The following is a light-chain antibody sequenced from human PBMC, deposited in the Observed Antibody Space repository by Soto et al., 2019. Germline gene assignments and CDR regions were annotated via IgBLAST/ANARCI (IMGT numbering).Light chain of an antibody. CDR3: AAWDDSLSGFYL. Sequence: QSVLTRPPSASGTPGQRVTISCSGSSSNIGKNYVYWYQQLPGTAPELLIYSNSQRPSGVPDRFSASKSGTSASLAISGLRSEDEADYYCAAWDDSLSGFYLFGTGTKVTVL. CDR1: SSNIGKNY. V-gene: IGLV1-47*02. J-gene: IGLJ1*01. CDR2: SNS.